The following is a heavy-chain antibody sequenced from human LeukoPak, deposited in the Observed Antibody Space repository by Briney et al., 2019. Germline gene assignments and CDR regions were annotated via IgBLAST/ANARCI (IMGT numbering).Heavy chain of an antibody. Sequence: QPGGSLRLSCAASGFTFSGYAMSWVRQAPGKGLEWVSAISGSGGSTYYADSVKGRSTISRDNSKNSLYLQMSGLRAEDTAIYYCAKVGCSGGGCYSPAEYFQHWGQGTLVTVSS. CDR1: GFTFSGYA. CDR3: AKVGCSGGGCYSPAEYFQH. J-gene: IGHJ1*01. V-gene: IGHV3-23*01. CDR2: ISGSGGST. D-gene: IGHD2-15*01.